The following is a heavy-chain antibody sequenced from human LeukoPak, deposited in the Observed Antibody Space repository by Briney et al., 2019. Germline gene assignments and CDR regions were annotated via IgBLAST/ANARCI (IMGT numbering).Heavy chain of an antibody. D-gene: IGHD3-3*01. CDR2: IYYSGST. J-gene: IGHJ3*02. CDR3: ARRAGLRFLEWLLDAFDI. CDR1: GGSISSSSYY. Sequence: SETLSLTCTVSGGSISSSSYYWGLIRQPPGKGLEWIGSIYYSGSTYYNPSLKSRVTISVDPSKNQFSLKLSSVTAADTAVYYCARRAGLRFLEWLLDAFDIRGQGSMVTVSS. V-gene: IGHV4-39*01.